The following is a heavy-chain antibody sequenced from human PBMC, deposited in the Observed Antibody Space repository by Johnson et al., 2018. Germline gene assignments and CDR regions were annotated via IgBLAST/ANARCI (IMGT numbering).Heavy chain of an antibody. V-gene: IGHV3-9*01. CDR3: AKARDGTPYYYGMDV. Sequence: EVQLLESGGGSVQPGGSLRLACAASGFTFSNYWMHWVRQAPGKGLEWVSGISWNSGTIGYADSVKGRFTISRDNAKNSLYLQMNSLRAEDTALYFCAKARDGTPYYYGMDVWGQGTTVTVSS. D-gene: IGHD5-24*01. J-gene: IGHJ6*02. CDR2: ISWNSGTI. CDR1: GFTFSNYW.